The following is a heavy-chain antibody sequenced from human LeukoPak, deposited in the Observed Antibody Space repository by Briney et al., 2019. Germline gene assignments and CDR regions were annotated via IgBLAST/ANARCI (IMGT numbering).Heavy chain of an antibody. CDR2: ISSSGST. CDR1: GDSISSGDYY. V-gene: IGHV4-61*02. CDR3: ARAYYDSSGYPLFDY. D-gene: IGHD3-22*01. J-gene: IGHJ4*02. Sequence: PSETLSLTCTVSGDSISSGDYYWSWIRQPAGKGLEWIGRISSSGSTNYNPSLKSRVTISVDTSKNQFSLKLSSVTAADTAVYYCARAYYDSSGYPLFDYWGQGTLVTVSS.